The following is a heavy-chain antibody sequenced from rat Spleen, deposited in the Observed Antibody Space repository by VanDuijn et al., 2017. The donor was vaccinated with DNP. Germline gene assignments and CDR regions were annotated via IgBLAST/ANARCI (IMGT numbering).Heavy chain of an antibody. CDR2: MWSGGGS. CDR1: GLSLNSNS. D-gene: IGHD4-3*01. Sequence: QVQMKETGPGLVQPSQALSLTCTVSGLSLNSNSVTWIRQPPGKGLEWMGIMWSGGGSAYNSLLKSRLSISRDTSKSQLFLKMNSLQTEDTAIYFCTRDREFGVFDYWGQGVMVTVSS. CDR3: TRDREFGVFDY. J-gene: IGHJ2*01. V-gene: IGHV2-1*01.